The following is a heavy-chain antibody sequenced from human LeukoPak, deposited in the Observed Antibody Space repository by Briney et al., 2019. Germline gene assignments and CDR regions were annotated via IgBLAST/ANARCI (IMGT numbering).Heavy chain of an antibody. V-gene: IGHV3-23*01. Sequence: GGSLRLSCAASGFTFSSYAMSWVRQAPGKGLEWVSGISGSGGSTDYADSVKGRFTISRDNSKNTLYLQMNSLRAEDTAVYYCAKRATDNWYFDLWGRGTLVTVSS. CDR2: ISGSGGST. CDR3: AKRATDNWYFDL. J-gene: IGHJ2*01. CDR1: GFTFSSYA.